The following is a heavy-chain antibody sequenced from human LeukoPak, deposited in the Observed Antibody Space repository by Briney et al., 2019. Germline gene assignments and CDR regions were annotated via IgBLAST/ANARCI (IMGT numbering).Heavy chain of an antibody. CDR3: ARDRRTTAIVRALLIIDY. Sequence: GGSLRLSCAAAGFSLSSYSMNWVRQAPGKGLEWVSSISSSSSCIYYADSVKGRFTISRDNAKNSLYLQMNSLRAKDTAVYYCARDRRTTAIVRALLIIDYWGQGTLVTVSS. J-gene: IGHJ4*02. D-gene: IGHD5-18*01. CDR1: GFSLSSYS. V-gene: IGHV3-21*01. CDR2: ISSSSSCI.